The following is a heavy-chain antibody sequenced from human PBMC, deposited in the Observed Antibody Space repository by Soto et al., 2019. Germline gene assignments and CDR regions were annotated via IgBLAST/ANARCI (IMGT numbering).Heavy chain of an antibody. J-gene: IGHJ4*02. CDR2: ISGSGGST. CDR3: ARDGRIGPVAMRAFDY. D-gene: IGHD2-2*01. Sequence: GGSLRLSCAASGFTFSSYWMSWVRQAPGKGLEWVSAISGSGGSTYYADSVKGRFTISRDNSKNTLYLHMTSLRPEDTGVYYCARDGRIGPVAMRAFDYWGQGTLVTVSS. V-gene: IGHV3-23*01. CDR1: GFTFSSYW.